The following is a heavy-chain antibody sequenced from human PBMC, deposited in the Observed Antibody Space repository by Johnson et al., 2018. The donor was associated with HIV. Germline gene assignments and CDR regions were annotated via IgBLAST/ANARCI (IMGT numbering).Heavy chain of an antibody. J-gene: IGHJ3*02. V-gene: IGHV3-30-3*01. D-gene: IGHD6-6*01. CDR1: GFTFSSYA. CDR3: ARGGGYSIAAPSDAFDI. CDR2: ISYDGSNK. Sequence: QVQLVESGGGVVQPGRSLRLSCAASGFTFSSYAMHWVRQAPGKGLEWVAVISYDGSNKYYAASVKGRFTISRDNSKNTLYLQMNSLRAEDTAGYYCARGGGYSIAAPSDAFDIWGQGTMVTVSS.